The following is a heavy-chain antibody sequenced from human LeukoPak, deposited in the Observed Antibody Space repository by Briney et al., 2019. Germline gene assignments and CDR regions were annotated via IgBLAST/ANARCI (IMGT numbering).Heavy chain of an antibody. CDR3: VRAVTYYYDSSGYYFDY. D-gene: IGHD3-22*01. Sequence: ASVKVSCKASGYTFTSYGINWVRQAPGQGLEWMGWISAYNGNTNYAQKLQGRVTMTTDTSTSTAYMELRSLRSDDTAVYYCVRAVTYYYDSSGYYFDYWGQGTLVTVSS. CDR2: ISAYNGNT. V-gene: IGHV1-18*01. CDR1: GYTFTSYG. J-gene: IGHJ4*02.